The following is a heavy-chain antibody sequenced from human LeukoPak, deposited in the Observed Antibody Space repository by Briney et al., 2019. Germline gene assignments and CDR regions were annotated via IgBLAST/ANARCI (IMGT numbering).Heavy chain of an antibody. D-gene: IGHD3-10*01. CDR2: IKQDGSEK. Sequence: PGGSLRLSCAASGFTFGSYWMSWVRQAPGKGPEWVANIKQDGSEKYYVDSVKGRFTISRDNAKNSLYLRMNSLRAEDTAVYYCARAKSLFDSWGQGTLVTVSS. J-gene: IGHJ4*02. V-gene: IGHV3-7*03. CDR3: ARAKSLFDS. CDR1: GFTFGSYW.